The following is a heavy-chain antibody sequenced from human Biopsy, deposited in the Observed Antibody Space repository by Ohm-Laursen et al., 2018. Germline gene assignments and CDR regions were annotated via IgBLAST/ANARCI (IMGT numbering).Heavy chain of an antibody. CDR3: ASAGYNPDWNFDL. CDR2: IYFTGRT. V-gene: IGHV4-61*01. CDR1: GASVPRGSYY. J-gene: IGHJ2*01. D-gene: IGHD5-24*01. Sequence: TLSLTRTVFGASVPRGSYYWSWLRQPPGKAPEWIGYIYFTGRTSSNPSLKSLVTMSVNTSKNQFSLRLSSVTAADTAVYYCASAGYNPDWNFDLWGRGTRVTVSS.